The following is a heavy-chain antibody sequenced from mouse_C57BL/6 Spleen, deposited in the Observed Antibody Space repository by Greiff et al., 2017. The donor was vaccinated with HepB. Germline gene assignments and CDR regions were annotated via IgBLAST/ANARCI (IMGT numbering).Heavy chain of an antibody. Sequence: EVQLVESGGDLVKPGGSLKLSCAASGFTFSSYGMSWVRQTPDKRLEWVATISSGGSYTYYPDSVKGRFTISRDNAKNTLYLQMSSLKSEDTAMYYCARQGYYYGSSHYFDYWGQGTTLTVSS. CDR1: GFTFSSYG. CDR2: ISSGGSYT. D-gene: IGHD1-1*01. CDR3: ARQGYYYGSSHYFDY. J-gene: IGHJ2*01. V-gene: IGHV5-6*01.